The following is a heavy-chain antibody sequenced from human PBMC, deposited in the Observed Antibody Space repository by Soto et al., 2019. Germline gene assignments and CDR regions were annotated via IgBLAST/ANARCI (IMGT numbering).Heavy chain of an antibody. J-gene: IGHJ6*02. CDR3: ARDRDTAMGYGMDV. CDR2: IWYDGSNK. V-gene: IGHV3-33*01. Sequence: PGGSLRLSCAASGFTFSSYGMHWVRHAPGKGLEWVAVIWYDGSNKYYADSVKGRFTISRDNSKNTLYLQMNSLRAEDTAVYYCARDRDTAMGYGMDVWGQGTTVTVSS. D-gene: IGHD5-18*01. CDR1: GFTFSSYG.